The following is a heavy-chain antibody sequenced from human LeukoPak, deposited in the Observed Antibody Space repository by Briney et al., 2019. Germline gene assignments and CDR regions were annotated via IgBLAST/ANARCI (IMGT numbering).Heavy chain of an antibody. Sequence: GGSQTLFCAASGFTLSNYWMSWVRQAPGKGLEWVANIKQDGSEKHYVDSVKGRFTISRDNAKNSLYLQMNSLRVEDTALYYCARHNPLWGEWGQGNLVTVSS. D-gene: IGHD1-14*01. CDR3: ARHNPLWGE. CDR1: GFTLSNYW. CDR2: IKQDGSEK. V-gene: IGHV3-7*04. J-gene: IGHJ4*02.